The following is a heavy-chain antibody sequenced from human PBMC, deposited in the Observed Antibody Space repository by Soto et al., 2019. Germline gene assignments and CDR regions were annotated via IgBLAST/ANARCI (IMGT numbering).Heavy chain of an antibody. V-gene: IGHV4-31*03. D-gene: IGHD2-8*01. Sequence: QVQLQESGPGLVKPSQTLSLTCTVSGGSISSGGYYWSWIRQHPGKGLEWIGYIYYSGSTYYNPSLRRRVTISVDTSKIQCYLKLRSVTAADTAVYYCAARPLYGDGYYFDYWGQGTLVTVSS. CDR3: AARPLYGDGYYFDY. CDR1: GGSISSGGYY. CDR2: IYYSGST. J-gene: IGHJ4*02.